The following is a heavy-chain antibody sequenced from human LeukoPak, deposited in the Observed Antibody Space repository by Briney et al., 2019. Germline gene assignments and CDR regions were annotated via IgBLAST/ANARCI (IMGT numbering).Heavy chain of an antibody. D-gene: IGHD6-19*01. CDR2: MNPNSGNT. V-gene: IGHV1-8*01. CDR3: ARGWWLVRQYFQH. Sequence: GASVKVSCKASGYTFTGYDINWVRQATGQGLEWMGWMNPNSGNTGYAQKFQGRVTMTRNTSISTAYMELSSLRSEDTAVYYCARGWWLVRQYFQHWGQGTLVTVSS. J-gene: IGHJ1*01. CDR1: GYTFTGYD.